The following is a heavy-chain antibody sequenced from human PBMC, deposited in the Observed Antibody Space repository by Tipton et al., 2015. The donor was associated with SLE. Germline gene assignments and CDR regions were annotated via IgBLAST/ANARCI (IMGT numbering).Heavy chain of an antibody. CDR2: IYTSGST. CDR3: ARIAAREGYYYYYMDV. D-gene: IGHD6-6*01. J-gene: IGHJ6*03. Sequence: TLSLTCTVSGGSISSYYWSWIRQPPGKGLEWIGYIYTSGSTNYNPPLKSRVTISVDTSKNQFSLKLSSVTAADTAVYYCARIAAREGYYYYYMDVWGKGTTVTVSS. CDR1: GGSISSYY. V-gene: IGHV4-4*08.